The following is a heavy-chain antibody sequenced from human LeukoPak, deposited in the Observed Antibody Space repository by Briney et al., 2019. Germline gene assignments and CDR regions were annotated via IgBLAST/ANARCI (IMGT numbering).Heavy chain of an antibody. V-gene: IGHV3-9*01. D-gene: IGHD5-12*01. CDR1: GFTFDDYA. Sequence: PGRSLRLSCAASGFTFDDYAMHSGRQAPGKGLEWGSGINLNSGSIGYADSVKGRVTISRDTAKSSLYLQMSSLRAEDSALYYCVKDSGYDLIPCSPGVWGKGTTVTVSS. CDR2: INLNSGSI. J-gene: IGHJ6*03. CDR3: VKDSGYDLIPCSPGV.